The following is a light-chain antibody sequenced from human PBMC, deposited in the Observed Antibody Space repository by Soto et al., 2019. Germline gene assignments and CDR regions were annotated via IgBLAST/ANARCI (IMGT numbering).Light chain of an antibody. CDR3: QHYISWPIT. V-gene: IGKV3D-20*02. Sequence: IVLTQSPATLSLSPGKRATLSCRASQSVSSSYLTWYQQKPGQAPRLLIYDVSNRATGIPDRFSGSGSGTEFTLTITSLQSEDFAVYYCQHYISWPITFGQGTRLEIK. CDR2: DVS. J-gene: IGKJ5*01. CDR1: QSVSSSY.